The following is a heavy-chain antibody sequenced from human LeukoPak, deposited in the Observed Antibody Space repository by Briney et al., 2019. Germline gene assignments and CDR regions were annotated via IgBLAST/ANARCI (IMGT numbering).Heavy chain of an antibody. D-gene: IGHD3-10*01. Sequence: GGSLRLSCAASGFTFSSYDMPWVRQATGKGLEWVSAIGTAGDTYYPGSVKGRFTISRENAKNSLYLQMNSLRAGDTAVYYCARGMVRGSIDYWGQGTLVTVSS. CDR2: IGTAGDT. J-gene: IGHJ4*02. CDR1: GFTFSSYD. V-gene: IGHV3-13*01. CDR3: ARGMVRGSIDY.